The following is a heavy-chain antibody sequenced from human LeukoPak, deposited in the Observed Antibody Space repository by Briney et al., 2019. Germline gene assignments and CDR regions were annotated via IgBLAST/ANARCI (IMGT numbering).Heavy chain of an antibody. D-gene: IGHD2-2*02. CDR1: GGSFSGYY. J-gene: IGHJ4*02. V-gene: IGHV4-34*01. CDR2: INHSGST. Sequence: SETLSLTCAVYGGSFSGYYWSWIRQPPGKGLEWIGEINHSGSTNYNPSLKSRVTISVDTSKNQFSLKLSSVTAADTAVYYCARVGDQLLYDYWGQGTLVTVSS. CDR3: ARVGDQLLYDY.